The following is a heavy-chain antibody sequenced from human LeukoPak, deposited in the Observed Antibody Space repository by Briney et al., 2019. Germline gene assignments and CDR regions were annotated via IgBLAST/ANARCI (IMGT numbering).Heavy chain of an antibody. V-gene: IGHV1-46*01. Sequence: ASVKVSCKASGDTFTSYYMHWVRQAPGQGLEWMGIINPSGGNTNYAQKFQGRVTMTRDTSTSTVYMELSSLRSEGTAVYYCARGYYGSGSIGAFDIWGQGTMVTVSS. CDR1: GDTFTSYY. CDR2: INPSGGNT. J-gene: IGHJ3*02. CDR3: ARGYYGSGSIGAFDI. D-gene: IGHD3-10*01.